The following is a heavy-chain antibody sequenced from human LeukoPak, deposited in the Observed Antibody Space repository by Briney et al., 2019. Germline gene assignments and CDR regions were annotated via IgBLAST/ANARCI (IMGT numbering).Heavy chain of an antibody. V-gene: IGHV3-7*01. D-gene: IGHD2-2*01. CDR3: ARVGWINVVVPAATPFDY. Sequence: PGGSLRLSCAASKFTFSGYWMNWVRQAPGKGLEWVANIKQDGSEKCYVDSVKGRFTISRDNAMNSLYLQMNSLRAEDTAVYYCARVGWINVVVPAATPFDYWGQGTLVTVSS. CDR2: IKQDGSEK. J-gene: IGHJ4*02. CDR1: KFTFSGYW.